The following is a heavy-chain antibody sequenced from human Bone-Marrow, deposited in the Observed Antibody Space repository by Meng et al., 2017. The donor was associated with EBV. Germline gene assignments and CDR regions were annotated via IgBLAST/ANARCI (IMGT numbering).Heavy chain of an antibody. Sequence: LPLAEAGPGEVKASETLSLPCTVSGDSISSFYYWGWIRQPPGRGLEWIGSVHYTGSNYYSPSLKSRLTVSVDTSKNQFSLRLTSVTAADTAVYYCARPFPSWQSPRLDPFGAWGQGTLVTVSS. CDR1: GDSISSFYY. D-gene: IGHD6-19*01. CDR2: VHYTGSN. CDR3: ARPFPSWQSPRLDPFGA. V-gene: IGHV4-39*01. J-gene: IGHJ5*02.